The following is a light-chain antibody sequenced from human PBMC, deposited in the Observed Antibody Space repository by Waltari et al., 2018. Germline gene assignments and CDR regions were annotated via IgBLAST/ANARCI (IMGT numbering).Light chain of an antibody. CDR3: QHYVRLPAT. V-gene: IGKV3-20*01. Sequence: EIVLTQSPGTLSLSPGARATLSCRASQSVGRSLAWYQQKPGQAPRLLIYGASNRAPGIPARFSGSGSGTDFSLTISRLEPEDFGLYSCQHYVRLPATFGQGTKVEIK. J-gene: IGKJ1*01. CDR1: QSVGRS. CDR2: GAS.